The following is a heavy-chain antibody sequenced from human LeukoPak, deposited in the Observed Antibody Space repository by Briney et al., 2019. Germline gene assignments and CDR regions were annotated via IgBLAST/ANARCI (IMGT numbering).Heavy chain of an antibody. D-gene: IGHD1-1*01. CDR2: INHRGDT. CDR3: ARGPTISETGYFDF. Sequence: SETLSLTCAVYGGSFSTYYWSWIRQSPGKGLEWIAEINHRGDTNYNPSVKSRVTISVDTSKNQFSLKVRSLTAADTAVYYCARGPTISETGYFDFWGQGTLVTVSS. CDR1: GGSFSTYY. V-gene: IGHV4-34*01. J-gene: IGHJ4*03.